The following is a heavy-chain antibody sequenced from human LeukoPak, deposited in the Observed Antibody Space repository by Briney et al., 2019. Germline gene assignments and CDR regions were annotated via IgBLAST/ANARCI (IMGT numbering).Heavy chain of an antibody. CDR3: ARAKSRKYYYDSQGAFDI. V-gene: IGHV1-2*02. J-gene: IGHJ3*02. CDR1: GYTFTSYG. CDR2: INPNSGGT. D-gene: IGHD3-22*01. Sequence: ASVKVSCKASGYTFTSYGISWVRQAPGQGLEWMGWINPNSGGTNYAQKFQGRVTMTRDTSISTAYMELSRLRSDDTAVYYCARAKSRKYYYDSQGAFDIWGQGTMATVSS.